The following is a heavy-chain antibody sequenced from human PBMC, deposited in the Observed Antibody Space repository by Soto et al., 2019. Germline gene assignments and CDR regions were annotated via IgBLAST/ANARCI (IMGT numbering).Heavy chain of an antibody. CDR1: GFTFKNYA. D-gene: IGHD3-9*01. J-gene: IGHJ4*02. CDR2: ISYDGSIE. CDR3: ARGLRDFDVRLPFGY. Sequence: QVQLVESGGGVVQPGRSLRLSCAASGFTFKNYAMHWVRQAPGKRLEWVAVISYDGSIEFYADSVKGRFTISRDDFKNTMYLQMGSLRVEDTAVYYCARGLRDFDVRLPFGYWGQGTLVTVSS. V-gene: IGHV3-30-3*01.